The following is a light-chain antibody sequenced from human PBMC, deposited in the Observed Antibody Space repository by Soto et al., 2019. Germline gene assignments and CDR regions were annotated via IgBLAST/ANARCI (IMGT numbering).Light chain of an antibody. CDR3: QQYNSYLT. CDR2: KAS. J-gene: IGKJ4*01. V-gene: IGKV1-5*03. Sequence: DLQMTQSPSTLSASVGDRVTITCRASQSISSWLAWYQQKPGKAPKLLIYKASSLESGVPSRFSGSGSRTEFTLTISSLQPDDFATYYCQQYNSYLTFGGGTKVEIK. CDR1: QSISSW.